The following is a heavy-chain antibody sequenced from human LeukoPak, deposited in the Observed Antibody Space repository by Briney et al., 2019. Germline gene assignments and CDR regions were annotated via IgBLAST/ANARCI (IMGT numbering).Heavy chain of an antibody. CDR1: GCSISGYY. D-gene: IGHD6-13*01. V-gene: IGHV4-59*01. Sequence: SETLSLTCTVSGCSISGYYWSWIRQPPGKGLEWLGYIYYSGNTNYNPSLKSRVTISVDTSNNQFSLKLSSVTAADTAVYYCARNFGSSWYYFDYWGQGTLVTVSS. J-gene: IGHJ4*02. CDR3: ARNFGSSWYYFDY. CDR2: IYYSGNT.